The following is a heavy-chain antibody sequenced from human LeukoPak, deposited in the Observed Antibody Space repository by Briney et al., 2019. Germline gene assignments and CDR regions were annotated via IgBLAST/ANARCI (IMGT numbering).Heavy chain of an antibody. V-gene: IGHV3-7*01. CDR1: RFTFRNYW. D-gene: IGHD5-24*01. Sequence: GGSLRLSCVASRFTFRNYWMTWVRQAPGKGLERVANIKTDGGETYYIESVKGRFTISRDNARNSLYLQMNSLTVDDTAVYYCARDMGWQQFDQWGQGTLVTVSS. CDR2: IKTDGGET. J-gene: IGHJ4*02. CDR3: ARDMGWQQFDQ.